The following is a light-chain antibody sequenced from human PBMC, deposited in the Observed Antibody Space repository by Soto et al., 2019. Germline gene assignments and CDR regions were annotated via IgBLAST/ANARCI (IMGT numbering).Light chain of an antibody. J-gene: IGKJ1*01. Sequence: AIRMTQSPSSLSASTGDRVTITCRASQGISSYLAWYQQKPGKAHKLLIYAASTLQSGVQSRFSGSGSGTDFTLTISCLQAEDFATYYCHQYSSYPLTFGQGTKVEIK. V-gene: IGKV1-8*01. CDR3: HQYSSYPLT. CDR2: AAS. CDR1: QGISSY.